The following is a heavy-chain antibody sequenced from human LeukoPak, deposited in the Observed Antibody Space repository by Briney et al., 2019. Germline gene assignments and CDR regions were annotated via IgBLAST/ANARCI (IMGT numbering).Heavy chain of an antibody. V-gene: IGHV4-34*01. CDR1: GGPFSGYY. CDR2: INYSGST. CDR3: AKVYSSSSRDAFDV. Sequence: PSETLSLTCAVYGGPFSGYYWSWIRQPPGKGLEWIGAINYSGSTNYNAALESRVTISADTSKKQFTLNLSSVTAADTAVYYCAKVYSSSSRDAFDVWGPGTMVTVSS. J-gene: IGHJ3*01. D-gene: IGHD6-6*01.